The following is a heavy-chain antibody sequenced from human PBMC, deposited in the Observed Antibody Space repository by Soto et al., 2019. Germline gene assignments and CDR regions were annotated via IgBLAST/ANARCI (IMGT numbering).Heavy chain of an antibody. D-gene: IGHD2-8*01. V-gene: IGHV1-8*01. J-gene: IGHJ6*02. CDR3: AREGGHCTNGVCQYYYYYYGMDV. CDR2: MNPNSGNT. CDR1: GYTFTSYD. Sequence: QVQLVQSGAEVKKPGASVKVSCKASGYTFTSYDINWVRQATGQGLEWMGWMNPNSGNTGYAQKFQGRVTMTRNTSISTAYMELSSLRSEDTAVYYCAREGGHCTNGVCQYYYYYYGMDVWGQGTTVTVSS.